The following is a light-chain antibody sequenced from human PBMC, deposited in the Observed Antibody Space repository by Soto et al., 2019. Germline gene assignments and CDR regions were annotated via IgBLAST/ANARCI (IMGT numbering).Light chain of an antibody. CDR3: SSDTSSTTQV. J-gene: IGLJ3*02. V-gene: IGLV1-40*01. CDR2: GNN. CDR1: SSNIGAGYD. Sequence: QSVLTQPPSMSGAPGQRVTISCTGSSSNIGAGYDVHWYQHLPGTAPKPLLCGNNHRPSGVPDRFSGSKSGTSASLAITGLQAEDAADYYCSSDTSSTTQVFGGGTKLTVL.